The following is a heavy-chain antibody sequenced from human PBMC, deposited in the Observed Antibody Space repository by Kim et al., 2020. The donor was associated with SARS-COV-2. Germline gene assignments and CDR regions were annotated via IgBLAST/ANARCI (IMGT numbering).Heavy chain of an antibody. CDR3: ARYDF. CDR2: IEHSGSA. V-gene: IGHV4-34*01. J-gene: IGHJ4*02. D-gene: IGHD3-3*01. Sequence: IEHSGSANYRPSLKRRVTISADTSNNQFSLKMTSVTAADTAIYYCARYDFWSRGTLVTVSS.